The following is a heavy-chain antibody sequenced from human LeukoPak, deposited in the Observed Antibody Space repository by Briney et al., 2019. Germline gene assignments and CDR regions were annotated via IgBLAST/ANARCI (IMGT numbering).Heavy chain of an antibody. V-gene: IGHV3-23*01. J-gene: IGHJ4*02. D-gene: IGHD6-13*01. CDR3: AKHRQLDY. CDR1: GFTLSSYA. Sequence: PGGSLRLYCAASGFTLSSYAMTRVRQAPGKGLEWVSAISDSDSSTYYADSVKGRFTISRDNSRNTLYLQMNSLRAEDTAVYYCAKHRQLDYWDQGTLVTVSS. CDR2: ISDSDSST.